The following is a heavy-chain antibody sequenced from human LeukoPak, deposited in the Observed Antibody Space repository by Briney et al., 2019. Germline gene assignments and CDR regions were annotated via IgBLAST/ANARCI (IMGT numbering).Heavy chain of an antibody. CDR2: IFTGGGT. J-gene: IGHJ4*02. CDR3: TRSGYRHPYHFDS. Sequence: GGSLRLSCAVSGLSVRTNFMSWVRQAPGKGLEWVSVIFTGGGTDHADSVKGRFTISRDNSKNTLSLQVNSLRGEDTAIYYCTRSGYRHPYHFDSWGQGTLVTVSS. D-gene: IGHD3-22*01. CDR1: GLSVRTNF. V-gene: IGHV3-53*01.